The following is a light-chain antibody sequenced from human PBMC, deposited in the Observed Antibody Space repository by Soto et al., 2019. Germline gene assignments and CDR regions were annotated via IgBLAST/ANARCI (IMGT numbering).Light chain of an antibody. J-gene: IGLJ1*01. V-gene: IGLV3-1*01. Sequence: SSDLAQPPSVSVSPGQTASITCSGDKLGDKYVCWYQQKPGQSPVLVIYQDSGRPSGIPERFSGSNSGNTATLTISETQAMDEADYYCQAWDSSTVVLGTGTKVTVL. CDR3: QAWDSSTVV. CDR1: KLGDKY. CDR2: QDS.